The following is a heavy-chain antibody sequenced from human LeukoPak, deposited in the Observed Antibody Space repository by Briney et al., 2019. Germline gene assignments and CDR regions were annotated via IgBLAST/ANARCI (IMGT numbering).Heavy chain of an antibody. CDR3: ARQGGDYFDY. J-gene: IGHJ4*02. CDR1: GCSISSSSYY. CDR2: KYYSGST. V-gene: IGHV4-39*01. D-gene: IGHD1-26*01. Sequence: WETLSLTCTVSGCSISSSSYYWGWIRQPPGKGLEWIGIKYYSGSTYYNPSLKSRVTISVDTSKNQFSLKLSSVTAADTAVYYCARQGGDYFDYWGQGTLVTVSS.